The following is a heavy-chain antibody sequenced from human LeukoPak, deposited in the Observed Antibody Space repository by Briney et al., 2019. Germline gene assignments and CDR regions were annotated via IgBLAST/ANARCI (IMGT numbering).Heavy chain of an antibody. V-gene: IGHV1-18*01. D-gene: IGHD1-26*01. CDR3: AREFSRVGATKKEWNFDY. CDR1: GYTFTSYG. J-gene: IGHJ4*02. Sequence: ASVKVSCKASGYTFTSYGISWVRQAPGQGLEWMGWISAYNGNTNYAQKLQGRVTMTTDTSTSTAYMEQRSLRSDDTAVYYCAREFSRVGATKKEWNFDYWGQGTLVTVSS. CDR2: ISAYNGNT.